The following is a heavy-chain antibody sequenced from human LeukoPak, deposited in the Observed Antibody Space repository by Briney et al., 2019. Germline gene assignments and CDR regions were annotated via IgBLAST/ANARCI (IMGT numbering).Heavy chain of an antibody. CDR3: ASFTYYYDSSGDAFHI. CDR2: ISAYNGHT. Sequence: GASVMVSCKASGYTFTSYGISWVRQAPGQGLEWLGWISAYNGHTNYAQTLQGRLTMTTNTSTSTSYMELRSLRSDDTAVYYCASFTYYYDSSGDAFHIWGQGTMVTVSS. J-gene: IGHJ3*02. D-gene: IGHD3-22*01. CDR1: GYTFTSYG. V-gene: IGHV1-18*01.